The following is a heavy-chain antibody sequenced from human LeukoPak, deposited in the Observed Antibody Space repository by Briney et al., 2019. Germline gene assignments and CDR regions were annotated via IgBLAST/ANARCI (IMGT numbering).Heavy chain of an antibody. V-gene: IGHV4-61*02. J-gene: IGHJ4*02. Sequence: SETLSLTCTVSGGSISSSSYYWSWIRQPAGKGLEWIGRIYTSGSTNYNPSLKSRVTISVDTSKNQFSLKLSSVTAADTAVYYCARDGYGDYGFDYWGQGTLVTVSS. D-gene: IGHD4-17*01. CDR2: IYTSGST. CDR3: ARDGYGDYGFDY. CDR1: GGSISSSSYY.